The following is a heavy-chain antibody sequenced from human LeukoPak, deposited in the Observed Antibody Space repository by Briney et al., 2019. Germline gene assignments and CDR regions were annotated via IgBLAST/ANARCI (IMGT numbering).Heavy chain of an antibody. D-gene: IGHD3-3*02. CDR3: ARPSFLEWLLSFDY. Sequence: ASVKVSCKESGYTFTSYGISWVRQAPGQGLEWMGWISAYNGNTNYAQKLQGRVTMTTDTSTSTAYMELRSLRSDDTAVYYCARPSFLEWLLSFDYWGQGTLVTVSS. V-gene: IGHV1-18*01. CDR1: GYTFTSYG. CDR2: ISAYNGNT. J-gene: IGHJ4*02.